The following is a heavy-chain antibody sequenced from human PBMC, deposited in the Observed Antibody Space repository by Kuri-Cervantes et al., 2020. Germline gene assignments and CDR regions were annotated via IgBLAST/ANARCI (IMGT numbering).Heavy chain of an antibody. CDR3: ARQDRYFDH. CDR2: IFYSGAA. V-gene: IGHV4-59*08. CDR1: GASLNSYS. J-gene: IGHJ4*01. Sequence: SETLSLTCSVSGASLNSYSWNWIRQTPGRGLEWIGYIFYSGAANYNPSLQSRVTISLDSSRSQFSLKVTSVTAADTAVYYCARQDRYFDHWGQGTLVTVSS.